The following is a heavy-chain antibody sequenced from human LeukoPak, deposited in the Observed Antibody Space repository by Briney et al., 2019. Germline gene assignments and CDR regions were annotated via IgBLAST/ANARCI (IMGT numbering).Heavy chain of an antibody. Sequence: ASVKVSCKASGYTSTNYAMHWVRLAPGQRLQWMGWINLVNGNTKYSQYFEGRVTITRDTSASTVYMELSSLRPDDMAVYYCARGRGTIGSNRDFYFYYYMDIWGNETTVTVSS. V-gene: IGHV1-3*03. CDR1: GYTSTNYA. CDR2: INLVNGNT. D-gene: IGHD2-21*01. J-gene: IGHJ6*03. CDR3: ARGRGTIGSNRDFYFYYYMDI.